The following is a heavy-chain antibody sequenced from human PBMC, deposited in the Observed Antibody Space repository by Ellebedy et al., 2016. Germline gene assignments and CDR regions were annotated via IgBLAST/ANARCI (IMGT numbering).Heavy chain of an antibody. CDR1: GFIFSAYR. V-gene: IGHV3-30-3*01. CDR3: ASEDGGGPFDY. D-gene: IGHD4-23*01. CDR2: ISPDGNNQ. J-gene: IGHJ4*02. Sequence: GGSLRLXXAASGFIFSAYRMLWVRQAPGKGLEWVAGISPDGNNQYYADSVKGRFTISRDNSKNTLYLEMSSLRPEDTAVYYCASEDGGGPFDYWGQGTLVTVSS.